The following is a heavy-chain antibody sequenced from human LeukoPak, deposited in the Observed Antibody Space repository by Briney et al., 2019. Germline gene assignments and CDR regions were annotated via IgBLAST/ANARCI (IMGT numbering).Heavy chain of an antibody. Sequence: SVKVSCKASGGTFSSYAISWVRQAPGQGLEWMGRIIPIFGTANYAQKFQGRVTITTDESTSTAYMELSSLRSGDTAVYYCARVAYSSSWTGGYYFDYWGQGTLVTVSS. CDR1: GGTFSSYA. D-gene: IGHD6-13*01. CDR2: IIPIFGTA. CDR3: ARVAYSSSWTGGYYFDY. V-gene: IGHV1-69*05. J-gene: IGHJ4*02.